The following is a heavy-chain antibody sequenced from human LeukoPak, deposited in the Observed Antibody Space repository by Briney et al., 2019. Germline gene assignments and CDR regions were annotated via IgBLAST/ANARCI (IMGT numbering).Heavy chain of an antibody. J-gene: IGHJ6*03. D-gene: IGHD6-13*01. CDR3: ARGSSSSWYYIYYYYMDV. CDR1: GYTFTSYY. CDR2: INPSGGST. Sequence: ASVKVSCKASGYTFTSYYMHWVRQAPGQGLEWMGIINPSGGSTSYAQKFQGRVTMTRNTSISTAYMELSSLRSEDTAVYYCARGSSSSWYYIYYYYMDVWGKGTTVTISS. V-gene: IGHV1-46*01.